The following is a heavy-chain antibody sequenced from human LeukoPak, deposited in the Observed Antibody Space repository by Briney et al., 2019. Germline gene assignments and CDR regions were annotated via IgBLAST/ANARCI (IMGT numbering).Heavy chain of an antibody. V-gene: IGHV3-30*02. CDR2: VRSDGSHT. J-gene: IGHJ4*02. CDR3: ARLYLLTGYSPPTN. Sequence: GGSLRLSCAASGFTFSNYGMHWVRQAPGKGLDWAAFVRSDGSHTDYADSAKGRFTISRDNSKNTLYLQMNSLRAEDTAVYYCARLYLLTGYSPPTNWGQGTLVTVPS. CDR1: GFTFSNYG. D-gene: IGHD3-9*01.